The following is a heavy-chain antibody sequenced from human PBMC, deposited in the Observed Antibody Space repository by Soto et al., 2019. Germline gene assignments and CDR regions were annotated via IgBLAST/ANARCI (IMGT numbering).Heavy chain of an antibody. Sequence: GGSLRLSCVASGFTFNTYTMNWVRQAPGKGLEWVSYISSGSSTISYADSVKGRFTVSRDNAKNSLYLQMNSLRAEDTAVYYCARERSGYYFDYWSQGTLVTGLL. V-gene: IGHV3-48*01. CDR2: ISSGSSTI. CDR1: GFTFNTYT. J-gene: IGHJ4*02. CDR3: ARERSGYYFDY. D-gene: IGHD3-22*01.